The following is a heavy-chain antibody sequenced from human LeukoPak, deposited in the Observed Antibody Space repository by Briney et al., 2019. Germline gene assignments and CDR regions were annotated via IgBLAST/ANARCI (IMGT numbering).Heavy chain of an antibody. D-gene: IGHD1-1*01. V-gene: IGHV1-18*04. CDR2: ISAYNGNT. J-gene: IGHJ5*02. Sequence: ASVKVSCKASGYTFTGYYVHWVRQAPGQGLEWMGWISAYNGNTNYAQKLQGRVTMTTDTSTSTAYMELRSLRSDDTAVYYCARGGNWPRLMWFDPWGQGTLVTVSS. CDR3: ARGGNWPRLMWFDP. CDR1: GYTFTGYY.